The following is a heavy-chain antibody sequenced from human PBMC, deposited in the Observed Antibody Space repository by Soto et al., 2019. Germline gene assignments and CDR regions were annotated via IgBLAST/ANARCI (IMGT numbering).Heavy chain of an antibody. CDR1: GYSFTGYY. CDR3: ARGDYGTGGYPFPYFDY. Sequence: HEHLVQSGAEVKRPGASLKVSCKASGYSFTGYYIHWVRQAHGQVLEWMGWINPDSGATNYAQNFQGRVTLTSDTSISTASMDLTSLTSDDTAVYYCARGDYGTGGYPFPYFDYWGQGTLVIVSS. J-gene: IGHJ4*02. CDR2: INPDSGAT. D-gene: IGHD2-8*02. V-gene: IGHV1-2*02.